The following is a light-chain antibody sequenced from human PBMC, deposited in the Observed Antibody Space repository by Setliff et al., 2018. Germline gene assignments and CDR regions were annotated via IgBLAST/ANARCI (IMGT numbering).Light chain of an antibody. Sequence: QSVLTQPASVSGSPGQSIAVSCTGSGSDVGAYKFVSWYQQRPGKAPRLMIYDVSKRPSGVPDRFSGSKSGYTASLTISGLQTEDEADYYCCSYAGSYTLIFGGGTKVTVL. CDR3: CSYAGSYTLI. V-gene: IGLV2-11*01. CDR1: GSDVGAYKF. J-gene: IGLJ2*01. CDR2: DVS.